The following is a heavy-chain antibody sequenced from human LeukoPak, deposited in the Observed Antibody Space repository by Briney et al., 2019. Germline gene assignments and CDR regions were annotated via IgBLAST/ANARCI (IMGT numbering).Heavy chain of an antibody. CDR1: GYTFTGYY. D-gene: IGHD1-26*01. CDR2: INPNSGGT. J-gene: IGHJ5*02. CDR3: ASSLLTRNWFDP. V-gene: IGHV1-2*02. Sequence: ASVKVSCKASGYTFTGYYMHWVRQAPGQGLEWMGWINPNSGGTSYAQKFQGRVTMTRDTSISTAYMELSRLRSDDTAVYYCASSLLTRNWFDPWGQGTLVTVSS.